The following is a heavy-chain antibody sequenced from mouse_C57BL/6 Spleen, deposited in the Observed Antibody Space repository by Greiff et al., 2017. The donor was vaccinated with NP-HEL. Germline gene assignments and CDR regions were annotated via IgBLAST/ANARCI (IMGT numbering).Heavy chain of an antibody. CDR2: IWSGGST. J-gene: IGHJ4*01. CDR1: GFSLTSYG. V-gene: IGHV2-2*01. Sequence: QVQLKESGPGLVQPSQSLSITCTVSGFSLTSYGVHWVRQSPGKGLEWLGVIWSGGSTDYNAAFISRLSISKDNSKSQVFFKMNSLQADDTAIYYCASYYDYDHDGRYYAMDDWGQGTSVTVSS. CDR3: ASYYDYDHDGRYYAMDD. D-gene: IGHD2-4*01.